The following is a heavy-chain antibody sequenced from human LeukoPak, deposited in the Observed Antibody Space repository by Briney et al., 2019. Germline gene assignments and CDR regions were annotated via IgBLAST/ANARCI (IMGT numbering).Heavy chain of an antibody. Sequence: GGSLRLSCAASGFSFSTYSMIWVRQAPGKGLEWVSAISGSGGNTYYADSVKGRFTISRDNSKITLYLQMNSLRAEDTAVYYCAKDRSSSWYYDYWGQGTLVTVSS. CDR3: AKDRSSSWYYDY. D-gene: IGHD6-13*01. CDR2: ISGSGGNT. J-gene: IGHJ4*02. CDR1: GFSFSTYS. V-gene: IGHV3-23*01.